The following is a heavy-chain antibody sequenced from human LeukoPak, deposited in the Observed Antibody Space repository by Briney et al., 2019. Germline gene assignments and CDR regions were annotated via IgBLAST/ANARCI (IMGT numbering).Heavy chain of an antibody. CDR1: GYTFIGYY. J-gene: IGHJ4*02. CDR3: ARGGSVYYDSSGYYPLDY. V-gene: IGHV1-2*02. Sequence: ASVRVSCTASGYTFIGYYMHWVRQAPGQGLEWMGWINPKSGGTNYAQKFQGRVTMTRDTTITTAYMELSRLGSDDTAVWYCARGGSVYYDSSGYYPLDYWGQGTLVTVSS. CDR2: INPKSGGT. D-gene: IGHD3-22*01.